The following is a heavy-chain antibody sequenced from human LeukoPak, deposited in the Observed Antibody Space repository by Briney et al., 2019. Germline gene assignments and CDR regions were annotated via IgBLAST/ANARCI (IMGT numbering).Heavy chain of an antibody. CDR2: MNPNSGNT. V-gene: IGHV1-8*01. CDR3: ARLPSIAAAGDDY. D-gene: IGHD6-13*01. CDR1: GYTLTSYD. Sequence: GASVKVSCKASGYTLTSYDINWVRQATGQGLEWMGWMNPNSGNTGYAQKFQGRVTMTRNTSISTAYMELSSLRSEDTAVYYCARLPSIAAAGDDYWGQGTLVTVSS. J-gene: IGHJ4*02.